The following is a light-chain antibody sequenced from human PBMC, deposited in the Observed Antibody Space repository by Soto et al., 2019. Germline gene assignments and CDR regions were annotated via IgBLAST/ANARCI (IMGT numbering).Light chain of an antibody. Sequence: DIQMTQSPSSLSASVGDKDTITCRASRCITTDLAWYQQKPGGVPNLLIHSSSSLRSGVPSSFSGGASGTTFTLTISVLHPEDVATYYCQCYNRAPLTFGGGTKVEI. CDR1: RCITTD. J-gene: IGKJ4*01. V-gene: IGKV1-27*01. CDR3: QCYNRAPLT. CDR2: SSS.